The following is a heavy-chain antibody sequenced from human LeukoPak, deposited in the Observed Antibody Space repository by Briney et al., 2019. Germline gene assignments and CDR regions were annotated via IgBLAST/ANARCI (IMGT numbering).Heavy chain of an antibody. CDR2: IYYSGST. Sequence: SETLSLTCTVSGGSISSSSYYWGWIRQPPGKGLEWIGSIYYSGSTNYNPSLKSRVTISVDTSKNQFSLKLSSVTAADTAVYYCASLHTDNYDAFDIWGQGTMVTVSS. D-gene: IGHD4-11*01. J-gene: IGHJ3*02. CDR3: ASLHTDNYDAFDI. CDR1: GGSISSSSYY. V-gene: IGHV4-39*07.